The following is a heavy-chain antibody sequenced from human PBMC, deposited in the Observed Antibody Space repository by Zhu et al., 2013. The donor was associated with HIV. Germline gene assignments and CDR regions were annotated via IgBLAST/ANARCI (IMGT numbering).Heavy chain of an antibody. V-gene: IGHV1-69*01. J-gene: IGHJ4*02. CDR1: GGSFSTYI. D-gene: IGHD3-22*01. CDR3: ATLGYYYDSSDSLYYSDF. Sequence: QVQLVQSGAEVKKPGSSVKVSCKASGGSFSTYIISWVRQAPGQGFEWMGGIMPPLGTPNYAQNFQGRVTITADESTSTAYMELTSLRSEDTAVFYCATLGYYYDSSDSLYYSDFWGPGNPGHRLL. CDR2: IMPPLGTP.